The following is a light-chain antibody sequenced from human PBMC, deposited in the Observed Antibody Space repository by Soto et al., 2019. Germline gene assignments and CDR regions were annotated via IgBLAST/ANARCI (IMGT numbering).Light chain of an antibody. CDR2: AAS. CDR3: QQYGSSPRT. CDR1: QRVSSSY. Sequence: EIVLTQSPGTLSLSPGERATLSCRTSQRVSSSYLAWYQQKPGQAPRVLIYAASSRAAGIPDRFSGSGSGTDFTLTISRLEPEDFAVYYCQQYGSSPRTFGQGTKVEIK. J-gene: IGKJ1*01. V-gene: IGKV3-20*01.